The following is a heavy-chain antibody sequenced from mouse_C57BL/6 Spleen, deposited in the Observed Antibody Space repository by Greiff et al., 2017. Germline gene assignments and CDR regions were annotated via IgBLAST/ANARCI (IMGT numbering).Heavy chain of an antibody. CDR2: IDPSDSET. Sequence: VQLQQSGAELVRPGSSVKLSCKASGYTFTSYWMHWVKQRPIQGLEWIGNIDPSDSETHYNQKFKDKATLTVDKSSSTAYMQRSSLTSEDSAVYYCARGYYGGYWYFDVWGTGTTVTVSS. J-gene: IGHJ1*03. CDR3: ARGYYGGYWYFDV. D-gene: IGHD1-2*01. CDR1: GYTFTSYW. V-gene: IGHV1-52*01.